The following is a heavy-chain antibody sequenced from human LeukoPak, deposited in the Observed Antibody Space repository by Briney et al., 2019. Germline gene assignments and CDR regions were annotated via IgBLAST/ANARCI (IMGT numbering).Heavy chain of an antibody. V-gene: IGHV4-34*01. CDR2: INHSGST. CDR3: ARRTVVVVAATEFHWFDP. Sequence: PSETLSLTCAVYGGSFSGYYWSWIRRPPGKGLEWIGEINHSGSTNYNPSLKSRVTISVDTSKNQFSLKLSSVTAADTAVYYCARRTVVVVAATEFHWFDPWGQGTLVTVSS. D-gene: IGHD2-15*01. CDR1: GGSFSGYY. J-gene: IGHJ5*02.